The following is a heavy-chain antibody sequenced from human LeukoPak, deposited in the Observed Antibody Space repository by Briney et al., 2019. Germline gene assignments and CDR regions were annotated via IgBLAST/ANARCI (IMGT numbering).Heavy chain of an antibody. Sequence: SETLSLTCTVSGGSISSYYWSWIRQPPGKGLEWIGYICYSGSTNYNPSLKSRVTISVDTSKNQFSLKLSSVTAADTAVYYCARGRLDYWGQGTLVTVSS. CDR3: ARGRLDY. V-gene: IGHV4-59*12. CDR2: ICYSGST. J-gene: IGHJ4*02. CDR1: GGSISSYY.